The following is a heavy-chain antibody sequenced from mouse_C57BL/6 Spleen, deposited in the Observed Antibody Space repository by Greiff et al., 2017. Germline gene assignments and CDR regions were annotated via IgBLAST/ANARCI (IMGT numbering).Heavy chain of an antibody. V-gene: IGHV5-17*01. CDR2: ISSGSSTI. CDR3: ARELRAY. CDR1: GFTFSDYG. Sequence: EVQLQESGGGLVKPGGSPKLSCAASGFTFSDYGMHWVRQAPEKGLEWVAYISSGSSTIYYADTVKGRFTISRDNAKNTLFLQMTSLRSEDTAMYYCARELRAYWGQGTLVTVSA. D-gene: IGHD1-1*01. J-gene: IGHJ3*01.